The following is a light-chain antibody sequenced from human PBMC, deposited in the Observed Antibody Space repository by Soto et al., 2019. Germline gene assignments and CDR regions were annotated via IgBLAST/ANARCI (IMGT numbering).Light chain of an antibody. V-gene: IGLV2-14*01. CDR2: EVS. CDR3: CSYGGSLL. Sequence: QSALTQPASVSGSPGQSITISCTGTSSDVGGYNYVSWYQQHPGKAPKLMIYEVSNRPSGVSDRFSGSKSGNTASLTISGLQTEDEADYYCCSYGGSLLFGTGTKLTVL. J-gene: IGLJ1*01. CDR1: SSDVGGYNY.